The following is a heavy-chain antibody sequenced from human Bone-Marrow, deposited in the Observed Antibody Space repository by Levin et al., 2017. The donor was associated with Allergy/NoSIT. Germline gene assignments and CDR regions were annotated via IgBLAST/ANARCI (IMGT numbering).Heavy chain of an antibody. Sequence: NPGGSLRLSCTASGFTFGSYNMNWLRRPPGKGLEWVASISFRSNYIYYADSVKGRFTISRDNAKNSLYLQMNSLRVEDTGVYYCAREAVTNVWNWFDPWGQGTLVTISS. CDR3: AREAVTNVWNWFDP. V-gene: IGHV3-21*01. D-gene: IGHD2-8*01. J-gene: IGHJ5*02. CDR1: GFTFGSYN. CDR2: ISFRSNYI.